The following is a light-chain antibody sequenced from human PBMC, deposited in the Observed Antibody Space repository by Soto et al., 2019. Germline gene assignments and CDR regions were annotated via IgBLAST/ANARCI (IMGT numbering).Light chain of an antibody. Sequence: QSVLTQPPSLSGAPGQRVTISSTGSSSNIGAGYDVHWYQQLPGTAPKLLISGNSNRPSGVPERFSGSKSGTSASLAITGLQAEDEADYYCQSYDSSLSGWVFGGGTKLTV. CDR3: QSYDSSLSGWV. V-gene: IGLV1-40*01. CDR1: SSNIGAGYD. J-gene: IGLJ3*02. CDR2: GNS.